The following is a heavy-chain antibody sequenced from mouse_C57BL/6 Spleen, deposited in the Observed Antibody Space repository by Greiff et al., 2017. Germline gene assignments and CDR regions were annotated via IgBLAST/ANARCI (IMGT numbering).Heavy chain of an antibody. CDR3: ARYSNPFDY. J-gene: IGHJ2*01. CDR1: GFTFSSYT. Sequence: EVKLMESGGGLVKPGGSLKLSCAASGFTFSSYTMSWVRQTPEKRLEWVATISGGGGNTYYPDSVKGRVTISRDNAKNTLYLQMSSLRSEDTALYYCARYSNPFDYWGQGTTLTVSS. V-gene: IGHV5-9*01. CDR2: ISGGGGNT. D-gene: IGHD2-5*01.